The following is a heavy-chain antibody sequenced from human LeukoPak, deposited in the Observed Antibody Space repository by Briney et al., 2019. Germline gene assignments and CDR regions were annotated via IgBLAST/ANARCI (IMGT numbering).Heavy chain of an antibody. CDR1: GGSFSGYY. CDR2: INHSGST. D-gene: IGHD3-22*01. V-gene: IGHV4-34*01. CDR3: ARGLGRSSGYFRYYYGMDV. Sequence: ASETLSLTCAVYGGSFSGYYWSWIRQPPGKGLEWIGEINHSGSTNYNPSLKSRVTISVDTSKNQFSLKLSSVTAADTAVYYCARGLGRSSGYFRYYYGMDVWGQGTTVTVSS. J-gene: IGHJ6*02.